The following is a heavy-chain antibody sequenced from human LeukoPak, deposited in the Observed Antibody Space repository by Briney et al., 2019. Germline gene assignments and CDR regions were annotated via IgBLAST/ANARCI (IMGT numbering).Heavy chain of an antibody. V-gene: IGHV1-69*04. J-gene: IGHJ5*02. Sequence: SVKVSCKASGGSFSSYGFSWVRQAPGQGLEWMGRIIPIIGVGKYAQKFQGRVTITTDESTSTAYMELSSLRSEDTAVYYCARDFGILVGARWFDPWGQGTLVTVSS. CDR3: ARDFGILVGARWFDP. CDR1: GGSFSSYG. CDR2: IIPIIGVG. D-gene: IGHD1-26*01.